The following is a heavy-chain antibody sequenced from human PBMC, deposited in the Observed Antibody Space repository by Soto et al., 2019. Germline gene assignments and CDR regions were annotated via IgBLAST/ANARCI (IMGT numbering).Heavy chain of an antibody. CDR1: GYTFTSYG. CDR2: ISAYNGNT. CDR3: ARSNYDFWSGRTIGWFDP. Sequence: ASVKVSCKASGYTFTSYGISWVRQAPGQGLEWMGWISAYNGNTNYAQKLQGRVTMTTDTSTSTAYMELRSLRSDDTAVYYCARSNYDFWSGRTIGWFDPWGQGTLVTVSS. D-gene: IGHD3-3*01. V-gene: IGHV1-18*01. J-gene: IGHJ5*02.